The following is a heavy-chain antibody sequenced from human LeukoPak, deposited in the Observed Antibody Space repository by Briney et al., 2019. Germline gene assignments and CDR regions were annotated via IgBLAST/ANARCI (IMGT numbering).Heavy chain of an antibody. J-gene: IGHJ6*03. CDR1: GYTFTSYG. Sequence: ASVKVSCKASGYTFTSYGISWLRQAPGQGLEWMGWISAYNGNTNYAQKLQGRVTMTTDTSTSTAYMELRSLRSDDTAVYYCARDTGSDYYYYMDVWGKGTTVTVSS. V-gene: IGHV1-18*01. CDR2: ISAYNGNT. CDR3: ARDTGSDYYYYMDV. D-gene: IGHD3-10*01.